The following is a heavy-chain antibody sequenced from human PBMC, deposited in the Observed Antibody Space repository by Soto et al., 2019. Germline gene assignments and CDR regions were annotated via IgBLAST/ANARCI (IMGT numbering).Heavy chain of an antibody. D-gene: IGHD3-3*01. J-gene: IGHJ5*02. CDR2: IYYSGST. CDR3: ARWWSGSRQGFDP. CDR1: GGSISSGDYY. Sequence: QVQLQESGPGLVKPSQTLSLTCTVSGGSISSGDYYWSWIRQHPGKGLEWIGYIYYSGSTYYNPYLRRGVTISVDTSKNQFPLKLSSVTAADTAVYYCARWWSGSRQGFDPWGQGTLVTVSS. V-gene: IGHV4-31*03.